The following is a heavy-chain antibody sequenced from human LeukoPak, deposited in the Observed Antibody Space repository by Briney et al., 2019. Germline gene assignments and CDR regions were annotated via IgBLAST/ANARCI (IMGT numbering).Heavy chain of an antibody. Sequence: SETLSLTCTVSGGSISSGSYYWSWIREPAGKGLEWIGRIYTSGSTNYNPSLKSRVTISVDTSKNQFSLKLSSVTAADTAVYYCARLDAAMDFYHYGMDVWGQGTTVTASS. V-gene: IGHV4-61*02. CDR3: ARLDAAMDFYHYGMDV. CDR1: GGSISSGSYY. CDR2: IYTSGST. D-gene: IGHD5-18*01. J-gene: IGHJ6*02.